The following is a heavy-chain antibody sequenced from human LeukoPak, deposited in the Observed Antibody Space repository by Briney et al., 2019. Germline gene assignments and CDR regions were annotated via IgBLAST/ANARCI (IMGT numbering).Heavy chain of an antibody. CDR1: GFTFSNAW. CDR3: ASPSSGQSFDI. Sequence: PGGCLRLSCAASGFTFSNAWMSWVRPAPGKGLEWVGRITSKTDGGTTDYAAPVKGRFTISRDDSKNTLYLQMSSLKAEDTAVYYCASPSSGQSFDIWGQGTTVTVSS. V-gene: IGHV3-15*01. D-gene: IGHD3-22*01. CDR2: ITSKTDGGTT. J-gene: IGHJ3*02.